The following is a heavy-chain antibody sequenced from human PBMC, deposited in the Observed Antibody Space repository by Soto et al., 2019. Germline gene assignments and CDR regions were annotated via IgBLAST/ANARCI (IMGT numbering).Heavy chain of an antibody. Sequence: PSETLSLTCTVSGGSISSYYCSWIRQPPGKGLEWIGYIYYSGSTNYNPSLKSRVTISVDTSKNQFSLKLSSVTAADTAVYYCARQTLDYGDYSLDYWGQGTLVTVSS. CDR2: IYYSGST. CDR1: GGSISSYY. CDR3: ARQTLDYGDYSLDY. D-gene: IGHD4-17*01. V-gene: IGHV4-59*01. J-gene: IGHJ4*02.